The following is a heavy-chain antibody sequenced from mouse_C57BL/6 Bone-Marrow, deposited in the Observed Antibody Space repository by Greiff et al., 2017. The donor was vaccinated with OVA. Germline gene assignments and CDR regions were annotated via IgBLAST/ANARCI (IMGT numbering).Heavy chain of an antibody. J-gene: IGHJ2*01. D-gene: IGHD2-4*01. CDR2: ISSGGSYT. CDR3: ARIYYDYDSDY. CDR1: GFTFSSYG. V-gene: IGHV5-6*01. Sequence: EVMLVESGGDLVKPGGSLKLSCAASGFTFSSYGLSWVRQTPDKRLEWVATISSGGSYTYCPDSVKGRFTISRDNAKNTLYLQMSSLKSEDTAMYYCARIYYDYDSDYWGQGTTLTVSS.